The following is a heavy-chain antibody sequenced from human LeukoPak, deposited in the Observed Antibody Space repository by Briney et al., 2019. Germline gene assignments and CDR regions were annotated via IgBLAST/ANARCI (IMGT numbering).Heavy chain of an antibody. CDR1: GGSISSGGYY. CDR2: IYYSGST. V-gene: IGHV4-31*03. J-gene: IGHJ3*02. D-gene: IGHD5-12*01. Sequence: SQTLSLTCTVSGGSISSGGYYWSRIRQHPGKGLEWIGYIYYSGSTYYNPSLKSRVTISVDTSKNQFSLKLSSVTAADTAVYYCARVMATNDAFDIWGQGTMVTVSS. CDR3: ARVMATNDAFDI.